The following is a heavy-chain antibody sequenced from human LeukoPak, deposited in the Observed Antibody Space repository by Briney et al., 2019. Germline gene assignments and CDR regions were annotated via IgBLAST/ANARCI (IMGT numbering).Heavy chain of an antibody. D-gene: IGHD3-22*01. CDR1: GFTFSSYA. J-gene: IGHJ4*02. Sequence: GGSLRLSCAASGFTFSSYAMHWVRQAPGKGLEWVAVISYDGSNKYYADSVKGRFTISRDNSKNTLYLQMNSLRAEDTAMYYCARDETSDSSGDDYWGQGTLVTVSS. V-gene: IGHV3-30-3*01. CDR3: ARDETSDSSGDDY. CDR2: ISYDGSNK.